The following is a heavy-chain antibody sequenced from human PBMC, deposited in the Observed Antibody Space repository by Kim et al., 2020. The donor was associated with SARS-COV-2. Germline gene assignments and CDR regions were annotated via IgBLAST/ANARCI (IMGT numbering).Heavy chain of an antibody. Sequence: SVKVSCKASGGTFSSYAISWVRQAPGQGLEWMGGIIPIFGTANYAQKFQGRVTITADVSTSTAYMELSSLRSEDTAVYYCARDPGLYSSSSLPGADAFDIWGQGTMVTVSS. V-gene: IGHV1-69*13. D-gene: IGHD6-6*01. J-gene: IGHJ3*02. CDR2: IIPIFGTA. CDR3: ARDPGLYSSSSLPGADAFDI. CDR1: GGTFSSYA.